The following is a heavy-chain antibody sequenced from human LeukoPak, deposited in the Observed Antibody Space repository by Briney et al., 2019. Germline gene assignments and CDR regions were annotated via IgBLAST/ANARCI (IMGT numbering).Heavy chain of an antibody. D-gene: IGHD2-8*02. Sequence: SVKVSCKASGGTFNTFGINWVRQAPGQGLQWMGRVSPFLRTVTYADKFQGRVSITSDESTATAYIELSSLTSDDSAMYFCARDYSTEDCASGRCRLDSWGQGTLVIVSS. J-gene: IGHJ4*02. CDR3: ARDYSTEDCASGRCRLDS. V-gene: IGHV1-69*11. CDR1: GGTFNTFG. CDR2: VSPFLRTV.